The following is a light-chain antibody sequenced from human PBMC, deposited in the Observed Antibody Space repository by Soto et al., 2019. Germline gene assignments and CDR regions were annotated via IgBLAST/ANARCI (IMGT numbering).Light chain of an antibody. CDR3: LQYNSYPST. J-gene: IGKJ5*01. V-gene: IGKV3-15*01. CDR2: GAS. CDR1: QSVSSN. Sequence: EMVMTQSPATLSVSPGERATLSCRASQSVSSNLAWYQQKPGQAPRLLIYGASTRATGIPARFSGSGSGTEFTLTISSLQSEDFATYYCLQYNSYPSTFGQGTRLEIK.